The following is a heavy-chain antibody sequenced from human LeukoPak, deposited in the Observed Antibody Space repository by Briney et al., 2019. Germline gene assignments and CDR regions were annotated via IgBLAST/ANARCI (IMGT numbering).Heavy chain of an antibody. CDR2: ITSSSTYT. J-gene: IGHJ6*03. CDR1: GFTFSSYE. Sequence: PGGSLRLSCAASGFTFSSYEMNWVRQAPGKGLEWVSSITSSSTYTFYADSVKGRFTISRDNARNSLYLQMNSLRADDTAVYYCARDPYSGTYGDTYYYYMDVWGKGTTVTISS. CDR3: ARDPYSGTYGDTYYYYMDV. V-gene: IGHV3-21*01. D-gene: IGHD1-26*01.